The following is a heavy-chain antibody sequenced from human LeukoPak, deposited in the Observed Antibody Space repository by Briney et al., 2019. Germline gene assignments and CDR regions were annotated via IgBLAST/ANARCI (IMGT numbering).Heavy chain of an antibody. V-gene: IGHV3-21*01. J-gene: IGHJ6*03. CDR3: ARMAQQQLPPDYYYYYYMDV. D-gene: IGHD6-13*01. Sequence: PGRSLRLSCAASGFTFSIYSMNWVRQAPGKGLEWVSSISSRSDYTYYADSLKGRFTISRDNAKNSLFLQMDSLRAEDTAVYYCARMAQQQLPPDYYYYYYMDVWGKGTTVTVSS. CDR1: GFTFSIYS. CDR2: ISSRSDYT.